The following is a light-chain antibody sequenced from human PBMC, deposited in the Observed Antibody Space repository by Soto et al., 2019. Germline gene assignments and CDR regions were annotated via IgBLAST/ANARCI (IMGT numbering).Light chain of an antibody. CDR2: SNN. CDR1: SSNIGSNV. Sequence: QSVLTQPPSASGTPGQRVTISCSGSSSNIGSNVVNWYQQLPGTAPKLLIHSNNQRPSGVPDRFSGSKSGTSASLAISGLQSEDEADYYCAVWDNSLDGPVFGGGTKLTV. CDR3: AVWDNSLDGPV. V-gene: IGLV1-44*01. J-gene: IGLJ2*01.